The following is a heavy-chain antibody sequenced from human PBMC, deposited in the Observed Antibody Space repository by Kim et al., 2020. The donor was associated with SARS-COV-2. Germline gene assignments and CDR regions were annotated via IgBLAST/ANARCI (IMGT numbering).Heavy chain of an antibody. CDR1: GFSFSTYG. Sequence: GGSLRLSCAASGFSFSTYGMHWVRQAPGKGLEWVAVIWDDGSIEYYADSVKGRFTISRDNSKNILYLQMNSLRPEDTAVYYCARAHLLAGNDFDFWGQGT. CDR3: ARAHLLAGNDFDF. D-gene: IGHD3-3*02. J-gene: IGHJ4*02. CDR2: IWDDGSIE. V-gene: IGHV3-33*01.